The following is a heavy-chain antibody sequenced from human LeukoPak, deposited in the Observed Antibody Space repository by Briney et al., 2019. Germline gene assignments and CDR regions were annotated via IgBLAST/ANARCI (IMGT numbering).Heavy chain of an antibody. CDR1: GYSISSGYY. Sequence: PSETLSLTCAVSGYSISSGYYWGWIRQPPGKGLEWIGSIYHSGSTYYNPSLKSRVTISVDTSKNQFSLKLSSVTAADTAVYYCARAESAYGDSLDYWGQGILVTVSS. J-gene: IGHJ4*02. CDR2: IYHSGST. V-gene: IGHV4-38-2*01. D-gene: IGHD4-17*01. CDR3: ARAESAYGDSLDY.